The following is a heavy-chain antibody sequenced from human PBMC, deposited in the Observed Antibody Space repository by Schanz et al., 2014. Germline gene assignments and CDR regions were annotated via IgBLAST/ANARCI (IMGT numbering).Heavy chain of an antibody. CDR3: AKVVASGPTTGPFDP. CDR1: GFIFSNYG. J-gene: IGHJ5*02. D-gene: IGHD1-26*01. V-gene: IGHV3-30*02. Sequence: QVQLVESGGGVVPRGGSLGLSCAASGFIFSNYGMHWVRQAPGKGLEWVAVIWSDGSRTYHAESVKGRFTISRDNSRNTLYLQMDSLRDEDTALYYCAKVVASGPTTGPFDPWGQGTLVTVSS. CDR2: IWSDGSRT.